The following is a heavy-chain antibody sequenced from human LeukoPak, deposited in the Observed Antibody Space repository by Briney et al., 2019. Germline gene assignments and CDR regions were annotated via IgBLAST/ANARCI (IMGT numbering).Heavy chain of an antibody. CDR1: GYSFTSYW. Sequence: GESLKISCKGSGYSFTSYWIGWVRQMPGKGLEWMGIIYPGDSDTRYSPSFQGQVTISADKSISTAYLQWSSLKASDTAMYYCARRGSGWHHYYYYGMDVWGQGTTVTVS. CDR2: IYPGDSDT. V-gene: IGHV5-51*01. J-gene: IGHJ6*02. D-gene: IGHD6-19*01. CDR3: ARRGSGWHHYYYYGMDV.